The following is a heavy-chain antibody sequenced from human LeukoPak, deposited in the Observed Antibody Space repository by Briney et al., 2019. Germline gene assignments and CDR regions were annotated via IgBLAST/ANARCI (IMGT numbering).Heavy chain of an antibody. Sequence: SQTLSLTCAISGDSVSSNSAAWNWIRQSPSRGLEWLGRTYYRSKWYNDYAVSVKSRITINPDTSKNQFSLQLNSVTPEDTAVYYCARAIGRLLWFGELWGLEVYFDYWGQGTLVTVSS. J-gene: IGHJ4*02. CDR3: ARAIGRLLWFGELWGLEVYFDY. V-gene: IGHV6-1*01. CDR1: GDSVSSNSAA. CDR2: TYYRSKWYN. D-gene: IGHD3-10*01.